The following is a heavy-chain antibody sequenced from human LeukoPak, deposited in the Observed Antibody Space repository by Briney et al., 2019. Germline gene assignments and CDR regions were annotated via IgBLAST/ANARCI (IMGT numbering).Heavy chain of an antibody. CDR3: AADSRRNYYGSGSYYIPYYYGMDV. D-gene: IGHD3-10*01. CDR2: IVVGSGST. Sequence: GTSVKVSCKASGFTFTSSAVQWVRQARGQRLEWIGWIVVGSGSTNYAQKFQERVTITRDMSTSTAYMELSSLRSEGTAVYYCAADSRRNYYGSGSYYIPYYYGMDVWGKGTTVTVSS. V-gene: IGHV1-58*01. J-gene: IGHJ6*04. CDR1: GFTFTSSA.